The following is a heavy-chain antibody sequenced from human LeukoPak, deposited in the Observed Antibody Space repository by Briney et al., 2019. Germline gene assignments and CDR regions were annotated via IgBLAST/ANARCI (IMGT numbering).Heavy chain of an antibody. CDR3: ARAKDDYGGNFDY. CDR1: GGSISSSSYY. D-gene: IGHD4-23*01. J-gene: IGHJ4*02. V-gene: IGHV4-39*07. Sequence: PSETLSLTCTVSGGSISSSSYYWGWIRQPPGKGLEWIGSIYYSGSTYYNPSLKSRVTISVDTSKNQFSLKLSSVTAADTAVYYCARAKDDYGGNFDYWGQGTLVTVSS. CDR2: IYYSGST.